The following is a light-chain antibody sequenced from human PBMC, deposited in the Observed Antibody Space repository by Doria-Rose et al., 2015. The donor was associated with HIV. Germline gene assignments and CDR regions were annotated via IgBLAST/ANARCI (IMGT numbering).Light chain of an antibody. V-gene: IGKV3-11*01. CDR2: DAS. CDR3: QQRSNWPPIFT. CDR1: QSVSSN. Sequence: EIVLTQSPATLSLSPRERATLSCRASQSVSSNLAWYQQKPGQAPRLLIYDASNRATGIPARFSGSGSGTDFTLTISSLEPEDFAVYFCQQRSNWPPIFTFGPGTTVDI. J-gene: IGKJ3*01.